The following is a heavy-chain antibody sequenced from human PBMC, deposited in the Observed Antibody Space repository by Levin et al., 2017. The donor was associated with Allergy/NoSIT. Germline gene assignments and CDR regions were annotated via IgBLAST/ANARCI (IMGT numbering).Heavy chain of an antibody. CDR2: ISYDGSNK. Sequence: AGGSLRLSCAASGFTFSSYGMHWVRQAPGKGLEWVAVISYDGSNKYYADSVKGRFTISRDNSKNTLYLQMNSLRAEDTAVYYCANMGFWGYGRAQAVPFDYWGQGTLVTVSS. D-gene: IGHD3-16*01. CDR1: GFTFSSYG. J-gene: IGHJ4*02. CDR3: ANMGFWGYGRAQAVPFDY. V-gene: IGHV3-30*18.